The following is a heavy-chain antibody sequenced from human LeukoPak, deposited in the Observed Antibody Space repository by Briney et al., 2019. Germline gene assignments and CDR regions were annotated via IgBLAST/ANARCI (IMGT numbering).Heavy chain of an antibody. CDR1: GGTFSSYA. Sequence: SVKVSCKASGGTFSSYAISWVRQGPGQGLEWMGGIIPIFGTANYAQKFQGRVTITTDESTSTAYMELSSLRSEDTAVYYCARGLDIVVVPAARTRYYYYYYMDVWGKGTTVTVSS. CDR3: ARGLDIVVVPAARTRYYYYYYMDV. D-gene: IGHD2-2*01. V-gene: IGHV1-69*05. J-gene: IGHJ6*03. CDR2: IIPIFGTA.